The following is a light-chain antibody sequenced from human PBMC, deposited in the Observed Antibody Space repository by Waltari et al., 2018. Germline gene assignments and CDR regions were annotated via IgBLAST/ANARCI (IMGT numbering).Light chain of an antibody. CDR3: QVWDSSTVV. J-gene: IGLJ3*02. CDR1: RIILTN. Sequence: SYELAQPLSVSVALGQTATITCGGNRIILTNGHWYQQKPGQAPVLVIYRDNNRPSGIPERFSGSISENTATLTISRAQVGDEADYYCQVWDSSTVVFGGGTKLTVL. CDR2: RDN. V-gene: IGLV3-9*01.